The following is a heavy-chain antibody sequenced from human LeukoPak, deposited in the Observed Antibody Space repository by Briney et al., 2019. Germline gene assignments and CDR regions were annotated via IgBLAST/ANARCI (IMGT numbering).Heavy chain of an antibody. Sequence: SETLSLTCTVSGGSISSSSYYWGWIRQPPGKGLEWIGSIYYSGSTYYNLSLKSRVTISVDTSKNQFSLKLTSVTAADTAVYYCARAVGYYYGMDVWGQGTTVTVSS. CDR1: GGSISSSSYY. D-gene: IGHD1-26*01. CDR2: IYYSGST. V-gene: IGHV4-39*07. J-gene: IGHJ6*02. CDR3: ARAVGYYYGMDV.